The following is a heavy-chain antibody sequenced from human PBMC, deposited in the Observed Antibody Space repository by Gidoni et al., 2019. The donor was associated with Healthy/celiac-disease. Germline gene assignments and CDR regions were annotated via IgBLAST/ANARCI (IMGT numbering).Heavy chain of an antibody. CDR2: IYYSGST. D-gene: IGHD2-15*01. CDR3: ARDAGEPKLLQNDAFDI. V-gene: IGHV4-31*03. CDR1: GGSISSGGYY. Sequence: QVQLQESGPGLVKPSQTLSLTCTVSGGSISSGGYYWRWIRQHPGKGLEWIGYIYYSGSTYYNPSLKSRVTISVDTSKNQFSLKLSSVTAADTAVYYCARDAGEPKLLQNDAFDIWGQGTMVTVSS. J-gene: IGHJ3*02.